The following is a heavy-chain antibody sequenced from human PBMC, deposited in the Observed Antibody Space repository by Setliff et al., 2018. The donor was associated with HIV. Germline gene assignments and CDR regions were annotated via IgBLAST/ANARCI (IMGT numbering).Heavy chain of an antibody. CDR2: IYYSGTT. J-gene: IGHJ6*03. Sequence: SETLSLTCTVSGDSVSSASYYWSWIRQPPGKGLEWIGYIYYSGTTKYNPSLKSRVTISVDTSKNQFALKLSSVTAADTAVYYCASEAWTSYRSSSGYYYYYMDVWGKGTTVTVSS. CDR3: ASEAWTSYRSSSGYYYYYMDV. D-gene: IGHD6-6*01. V-gene: IGHV4-61*01. CDR1: GDSVSSASYY.